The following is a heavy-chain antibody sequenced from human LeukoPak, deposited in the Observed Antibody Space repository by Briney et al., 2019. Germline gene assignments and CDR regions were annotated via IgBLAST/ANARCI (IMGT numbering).Heavy chain of an antibody. J-gene: IGHJ4*02. Sequence: GSLRLSCAASGFTFSSYAMSWVRQPPGKGLEWIGEIYHSGSTNYNPSLKSRVTISVDKSKNQFSLKLSSVTAADTAVYYCARDPTDYYDSSGYWVRYFDYWGQGTLVTVSS. CDR3: ARDPTDYYDSSGYWVRYFDY. CDR1: GFTFSSYAM. D-gene: IGHD3-22*01. V-gene: IGHV4-4*02. CDR2: IYHSGST.